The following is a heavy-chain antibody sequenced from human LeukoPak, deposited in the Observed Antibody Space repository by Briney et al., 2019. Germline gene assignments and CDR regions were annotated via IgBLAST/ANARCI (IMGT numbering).Heavy chain of an antibody. CDR2: ISGSGGST. Sequence: GGSLRLSCAVSGITLSNYGMSWVRQAPGKGLESVAGISGSGGSTNYADSVKGRFTISRDNPKNTLYLQMNSLRAEDTAVYFCAKRGVVIRVILVGFHKEAYYFDSWGQGALVTVSS. D-gene: IGHD3-22*01. CDR1: GITLSNYG. J-gene: IGHJ4*02. CDR3: AKRGVVIRVILVGFHKEAYYFDS. V-gene: IGHV3-23*01.